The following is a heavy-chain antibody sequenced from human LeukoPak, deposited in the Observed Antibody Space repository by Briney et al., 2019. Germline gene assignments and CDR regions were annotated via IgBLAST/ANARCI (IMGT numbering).Heavy chain of an antibody. D-gene: IGHD6-19*01. CDR3: AKAFLPGIAVVGQFPAS. CDR2: ISGSGGST. Sequence: PGASLRLSCAASGFTFSSYAMSWVRQAPGKGLEWVSAISGSGGSTYYADSVKGRFTISRDNSKNTRYLQMNSLRAEDTAVYYCAKAFLPGIAVVGQFPASWGQGTLVTVSS. V-gene: IGHV3-23*01. J-gene: IGHJ5*02. CDR1: GFTFSSYA.